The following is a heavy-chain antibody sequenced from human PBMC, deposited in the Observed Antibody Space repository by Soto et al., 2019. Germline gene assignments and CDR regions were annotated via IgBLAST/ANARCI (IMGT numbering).Heavy chain of an antibody. CDR1: GGSIDSTNYY. CDR3: ARDQGYRDFFNASHYYYHMDV. Sequence: SETLSLTCSVSGGSIDSTNYYWTWIRQLPGKGPEWIGNIYYTGTTFYNPSLKSRLTISVDTSRNQFSLQLTSVTAADTAVYFCARDQGYRDFFNASHYYYHMDVSGQGTTVTVYS. CDR2: IYYTGTT. V-gene: IGHV4-30-4*01. D-gene: IGHD2-15*01. J-gene: IGHJ6*01.